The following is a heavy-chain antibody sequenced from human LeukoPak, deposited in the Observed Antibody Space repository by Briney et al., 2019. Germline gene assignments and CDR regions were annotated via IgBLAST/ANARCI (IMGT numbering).Heavy chain of an antibody. Sequence: SQTLSLTCAIPGDSVSSNSAAWNWIRQSPSRCLEWPGRTYYRSRWYTEYAVSLKTGPSIPPHTSNHHFSLQLNFVTPEDTATYYCPGAYGTYLHFDYWGQGSLVTVSS. CDR3: PGAYGTYLHFDY. J-gene: IGHJ4*02. D-gene: IGHD4-17*01. CDR1: GDSVSSNSAA. V-gene: IGHV6-1*01. CDR2: TYYRSRWYT.